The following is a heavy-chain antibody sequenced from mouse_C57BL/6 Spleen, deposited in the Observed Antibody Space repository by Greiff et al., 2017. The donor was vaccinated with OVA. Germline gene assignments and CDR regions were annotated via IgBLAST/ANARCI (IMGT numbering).Heavy chain of an antibody. V-gene: IGHV5-17*01. J-gene: IGHJ1*03. CDR3: ARRYYGSSRYWYFDV. CDR2: ISSGSSTI. D-gene: IGHD1-1*01. Sequence: EVKLEESGGGLVKPGGSLKLSCAASGFTFSDYGMHWVRQAPEKGLEWVAYISSGSSTIYYADTVKGRFTISRDNAKNTLFLQMTSLRSEDTAMYYCARRYYGSSRYWYFDVWGTGTTVTVSS. CDR1: GFTFSDYG.